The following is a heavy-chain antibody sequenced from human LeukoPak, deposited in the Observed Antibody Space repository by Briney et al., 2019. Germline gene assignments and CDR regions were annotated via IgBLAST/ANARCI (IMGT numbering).Heavy chain of an antibody. Sequence: PSETLSLTCAVYGGSFSAYYWSWIRQPPGKGLEWIGEINHSGTTNYNPSLKSRVTISVDTSKNQFSLKVNSVTAADTAVYYCARLPPRLYTKAHKYYDYITDVWGQGTTVTASS. V-gene: IGHV4-34*01. CDR1: GGSFSAYY. CDR3: ARLPPRLYTKAHKYYDYITDV. CDR2: INHSGTT. D-gene: IGHD4-11*01. J-gene: IGHJ6*02.